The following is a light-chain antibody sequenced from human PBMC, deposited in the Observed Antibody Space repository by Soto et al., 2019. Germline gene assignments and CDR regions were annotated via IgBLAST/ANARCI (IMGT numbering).Light chain of an antibody. CDR3: QQWRN. V-gene: IGKV3-20*01. CDR1: QSVSSSY. CDR2: GAS. Sequence: EIVLTQSPGTLSLSPGERATLSCRASQSVSSSYLAWYQQKPGQAPRLLMYGASSRATGIPDRFSGSGSGTDFTLTISRLEPEDFAVYYCQQWRNFGQGTKVDIK. J-gene: IGKJ2*01.